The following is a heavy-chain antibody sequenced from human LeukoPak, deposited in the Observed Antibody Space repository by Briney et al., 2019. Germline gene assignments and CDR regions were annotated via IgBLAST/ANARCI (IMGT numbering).Heavy chain of an antibody. CDR2: INPNSGGT. J-gene: IGHJ5*02. CDR1: GYTFSGYH. Sequence: ASVKVSCKASGYTFSGYHIHWVRQAPGQGLEWMGWINPNSGGTNFAPKFHGRVSMTRDTSLSTAYMELSSLRSDDTAVYYCARGDKKENLSGPSGYFDPWGQGSLVTVSS. CDR3: ARGDKKENLSGPSGYFDP. V-gene: IGHV1-2*02. D-gene: IGHD3-10*01.